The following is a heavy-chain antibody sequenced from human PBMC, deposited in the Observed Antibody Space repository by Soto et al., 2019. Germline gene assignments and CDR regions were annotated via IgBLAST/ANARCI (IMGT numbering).Heavy chain of an antibody. CDR3: AKDQRKGALRYFDWSPSGFDP. Sequence: PGGSLRLSCAASGFTFSSYAMSWVRQAPGKGLEWVSAISGSGGSTYYADSVKGRFTISRDNSKNTLYLQMNSLRAEDTAVYYCAKDQRKGALRYFDWSPSGFDPWGQGTLVTVSS. D-gene: IGHD3-9*01. CDR1: GFTFSSYA. CDR2: ISGSGGST. J-gene: IGHJ5*02. V-gene: IGHV3-23*01.